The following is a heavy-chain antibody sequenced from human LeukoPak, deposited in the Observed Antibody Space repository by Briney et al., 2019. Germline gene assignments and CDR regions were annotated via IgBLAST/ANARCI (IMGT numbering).Heavy chain of an antibody. V-gene: IGHV3-33*07. Sequence: PGGSLRLSCAASGFTFSRYEMNWVRQAPGKGREWVAIIWYDGSNKYYADSVKGRFTVSKDNSKNTLYLQMNSLRAEDTAVYYCATDQYHLPDYWGQGTLVTVSS. CDR1: GFTFSRYE. J-gene: IGHJ4*02. D-gene: IGHD2-2*01. CDR3: ATDQYHLPDY. CDR2: IWYDGSNK.